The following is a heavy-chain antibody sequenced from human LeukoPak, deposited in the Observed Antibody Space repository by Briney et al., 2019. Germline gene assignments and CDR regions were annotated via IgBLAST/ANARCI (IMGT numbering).Heavy chain of an antibody. Sequence: PSGTLSLTCTVSGGSISSSSYYWGWIRQPAGKGLEWIGRIYASGGTNYSPSLKSRVTMSVDTSKNQFSLRLSSVTAADTAVYYCARGDYSVAGSSGVYYFYGMDVWGQGTTVTVSS. D-gene: IGHD6-19*01. CDR2: IYASGGT. J-gene: IGHJ6*02. V-gene: IGHV4-61*02. CDR3: ARGDYSVAGSSGVYYFYGMDV. CDR1: GGSISSSSYY.